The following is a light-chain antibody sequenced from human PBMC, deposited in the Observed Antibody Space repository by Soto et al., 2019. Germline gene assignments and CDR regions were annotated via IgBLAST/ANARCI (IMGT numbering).Light chain of an antibody. J-gene: IGKJ1*01. CDR1: QSISSW. CDR3: QQYNSPWT. Sequence: DIQMTQSPSTLSASVGDRVTITCRASQSISSWLAWYQQKPGKAPKLLIYKASSLESGVPSRFSSSGSGTEFTLTISSLQPDDFATYYCQQYNSPWTFGQGTKVEIK. V-gene: IGKV1-5*03. CDR2: KAS.